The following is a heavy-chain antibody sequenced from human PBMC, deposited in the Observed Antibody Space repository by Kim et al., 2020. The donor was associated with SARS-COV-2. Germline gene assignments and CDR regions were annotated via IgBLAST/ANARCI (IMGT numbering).Heavy chain of an antibody. CDR3: ARGSPGRIKMNPRGLWGFDP. D-gene: IGHD1-26*01. CDR1: GYTFTSYD. Sequence: ASVKVSCKASGYTFTSYDINWVRQATGQGLEWMGWMNPNSGNTGYAQKFQGRVTMTRNTSISTAYMELSSLRSEDTAVYYCARGSPGRIKMNPRGLWGFDPWGQGTLVTVSS. V-gene: IGHV1-8*01. CDR2: MNPNSGNT. J-gene: IGHJ5*02.